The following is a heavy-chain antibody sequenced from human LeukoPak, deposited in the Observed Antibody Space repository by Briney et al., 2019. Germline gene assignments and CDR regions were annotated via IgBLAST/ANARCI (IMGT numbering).Heavy chain of an antibody. Sequence: ASVNVSCKPFGCTFTRCVITWVRQAPGQGLEWMGWISAYNGKTDYADNFQGRVIVTTARSTSTAYTELRSLRSDDTAVYYCARDSSSVTPSGMDVWGQATTVAVPS. V-gene: IGHV1-18*01. CDR3: ARDSSSVTPSGMDV. CDR1: GCTFTRCV. J-gene: IGHJ6*02. D-gene: IGHD3-22*01. CDR2: ISAYNGKT.